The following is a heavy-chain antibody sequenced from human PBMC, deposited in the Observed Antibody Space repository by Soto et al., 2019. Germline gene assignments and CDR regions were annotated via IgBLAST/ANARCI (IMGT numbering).Heavy chain of an antibody. CDR2: ISGSGGST. CDR1: GFTFSSYA. CDR3: AKDSGRLVFAHYFDY. V-gene: IGHV3-23*01. D-gene: IGHD1-26*01. Sequence: VGSLRLSCAASGFTFSSYAMSWVRQAPGKGLEWVSAISGSGGSTYYADSVKGRFTISRDNSKNTLYLQMNSLRAEDTAVYYCAKDSGRLVFAHYFDYWGQGTLVTVSS. J-gene: IGHJ4*02.